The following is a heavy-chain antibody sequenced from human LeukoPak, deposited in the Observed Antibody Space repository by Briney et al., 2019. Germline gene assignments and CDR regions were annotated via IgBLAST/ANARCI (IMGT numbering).Heavy chain of an antibody. CDR3: ARGGAYDYVWDDY. J-gene: IGHJ4*02. CDR2: INPNSGGT. Sequence: ASVKVSCKAPGYTFTSYDINWVRQAPGQGLEWMGWINPNSGGTNYAQKFQGRVTMTRDTSISTAYMELSRLRSDDTAVYYCARGGAYDYVWDDYWGQGTLVTVSS. CDR1: GYTFTSYD. V-gene: IGHV1-2*02. D-gene: IGHD3-16*01.